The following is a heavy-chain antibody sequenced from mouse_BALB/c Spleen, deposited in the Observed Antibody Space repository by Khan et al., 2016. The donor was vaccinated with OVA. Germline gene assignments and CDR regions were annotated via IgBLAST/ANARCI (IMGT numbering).Heavy chain of an antibody. Sequence: EVELVESGGGLVKPGGSLRLSCEASGFTFSSYSMSWVRQTPEKRLEWVATITSGGSYTYYPDSVQGRFTISRDNAKNTLYLQMSSLKSEDTAIYYCTRDRNYYGSSFYFDYWGQGTTHTVSS. J-gene: IGHJ2*01. CDR3: TRDRNYYGSSFYFDY. CDR2: ITSGGSYT. D-gene: IGHD1-1*01. CDR1: GFTFSSYS. V-gene: IGHV5-6-4*01.